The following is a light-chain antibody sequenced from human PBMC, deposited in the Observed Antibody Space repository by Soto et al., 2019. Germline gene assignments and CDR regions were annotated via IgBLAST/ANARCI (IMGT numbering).Light chain of an antibody. Sequence: EIVMTQSPASLPVSPGDGATLSCRASHSVASNVAWYQQKPGQGPRLLIHGASTRAVGVPARFSGSGSGTDFTLPISSLQSEDFAVYYCQQYHNWPPQYTFGQGTKLQIK. J-gene: IGKJ2*01. CDR1: HSVASN. CDR2: GAS. V-gene: IGKV3-15*01. CDR3: QQYHNWPPQYT.